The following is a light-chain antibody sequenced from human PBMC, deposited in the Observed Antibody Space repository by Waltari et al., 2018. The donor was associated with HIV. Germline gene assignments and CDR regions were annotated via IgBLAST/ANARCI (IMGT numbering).Light chain of an antibody. CDR2: RDI. J-gene: IGLJ3*02. V-gene: IGLV3-25*03. Sequence: SYDLTQPPSVSVSPGQTARINCPRGSLPRTSSSWYRQKAGQAPVLLIYRDIQRPSGIPERISGSGSGTGITLTISGVQPEDEADYFCQSTDYDGTWVFGGGTKLTVL. CDR1: SLPRTS. CDR3: QSTDYDGTWV.